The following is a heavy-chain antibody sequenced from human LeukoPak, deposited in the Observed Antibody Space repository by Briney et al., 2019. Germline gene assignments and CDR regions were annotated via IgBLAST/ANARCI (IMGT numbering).Heavy chain of an antibody. CDR2: IYNSGIT. D-gene: IGHD2-2*02. J-gene: IGHJ4*02. Sequence: SETLSLACTGSGGSISSGSYYWSWIRQPAGKGVEWIGRIYNSGITNYNPSLKSRVIMSVDTSKNQFSLKLSSVTAADTAVYLCARAKYCSSPSCYTPFEYWGQGTLVTVSS. V-gene: IGHV4-61*02. CDR1: GGSISSGSYY. CDR3: ARAKYCSSPSCYTPFEY.